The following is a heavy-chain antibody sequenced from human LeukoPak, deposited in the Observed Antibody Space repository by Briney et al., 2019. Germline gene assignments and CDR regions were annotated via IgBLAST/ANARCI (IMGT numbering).Heavy chain of an antibody. Sequence: GGSLRLSCAASGFTLRSYTMNWVRQAPGKGLEWVSSIGISSNKIYYADSVKGRFIISRDNAKNSVYLQMNSLRAEDTAVYYCGNHDYSDYYGGQGTLVTVSA. CDR1: GFTLRSYT. CDR3: GNHDYSDYY. D-gene: IGHD4-11*01. CDR2: IGISSNKI. J-gene: IGHJ4*02. V-gene: IGHV3-21*01.